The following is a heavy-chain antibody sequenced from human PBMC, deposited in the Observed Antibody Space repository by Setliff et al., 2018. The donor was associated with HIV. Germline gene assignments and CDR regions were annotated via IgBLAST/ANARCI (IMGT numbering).Heavy chain of an antibody. CDR3: ARNPAIPFYDSSGYYYRYYYYYMDV. CDR2: INHSGST. D-gene: IGHD3-22*01. J-gene: IGHJ6*03. CDR1: GGSFSGYY. Sequence: SETLSLTCAVYGGSFSGYYWSWIRQPPGKGLEWIGEINHSGSTSYNPSLKSRVTISVDTSKNQFSLKLSSVTAADTAVYYCARNPAIPFYDSSGYYYRYYYYYMDVWGKGTTVTVSS. V-gene: IGHV4-34*01.